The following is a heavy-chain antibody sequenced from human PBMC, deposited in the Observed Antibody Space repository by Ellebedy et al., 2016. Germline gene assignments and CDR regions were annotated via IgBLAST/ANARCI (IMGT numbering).Heavy chain of an antibody. Sequence: GESLKISXAASGVKFHEYTMHWFRQTPGKGLEWVSLISWNGGSTYYADSVKGRFTISRDKSRNSLYLQMDTLRTEDTALYYCAKDRYDFWSGYYLTDYWGQGTLVTVSS. CDR3: AKDRYDFWSGYYLTDY. J-gene: IGHJ4*02. CDR1: GVKFHEYT. D-gene: IGHD3-3*01. CDR2: ISWNGGST. V-gene: IGHV3-43*01.